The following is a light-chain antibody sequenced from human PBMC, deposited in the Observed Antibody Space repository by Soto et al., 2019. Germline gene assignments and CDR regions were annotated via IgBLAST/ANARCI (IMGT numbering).Light chain of an antibody. CDR3: QRYGG. CDR1: QSVSSSH. Sequence: MMLTQSPGTLSLSPGEIATLSCRASQSVSSSHLAWYQQKPGQAPRLLIYSASSRATGIPDRFSGSGSGTDFTLTISRLEPEDFAVYYCQRYGGFGQGTKVDIK. CDR2: SAS. V-gene: IGKV3-20*01. J-gene: IGKJ1*01.